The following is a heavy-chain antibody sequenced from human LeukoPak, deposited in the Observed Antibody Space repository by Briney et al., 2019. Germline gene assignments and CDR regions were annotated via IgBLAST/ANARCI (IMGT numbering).Heavy chain of an antibody. CDR2: ISSAGTNT. CDR1: GFTFSSYG. CDR3: ARDQDGSTDY. V-gene: IGHV3-74*01. J-gene: IGHJ4*02. Sequence: GGSLRLSCAASGFTFSSYGMHWVRQAPGKGLVGVSHISSAGTNTRYADSVKGRFTTSRDNAKNMLYLQMNSLRAEDTAVYYCARDQDGSTDYWGQGTLVTVSS. D-gene: IGHD3-10*01.